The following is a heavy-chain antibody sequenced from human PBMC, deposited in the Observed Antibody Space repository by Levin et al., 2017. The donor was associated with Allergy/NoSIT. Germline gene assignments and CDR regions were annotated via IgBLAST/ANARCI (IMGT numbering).Heavy chain of an antibody. J-gene: IGHJ3*02. V-gene: IGHV4-4*07. CDR1: FFSLLLSS. Sequence: PSETLSLTFTFSFFSLLLSSFPFLLPPSLKGLEWIGRIYSNGNTNYNPSLQRRLTMSVDTSKNQFSLKLTSVTAADTAVYYCGRERELLRGDAFDIWGHGTMVTVSS. D-gene: IGHD3-22*01. CDR3: GRERELLRGDAFDI. CDR2: IYSNGNT.